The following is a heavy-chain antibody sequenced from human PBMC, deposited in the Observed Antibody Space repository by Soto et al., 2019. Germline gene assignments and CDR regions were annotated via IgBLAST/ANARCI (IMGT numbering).Heavy chain of an antibody. CDR3: ARNPSSTWSFDY. D-gene: IGHD6-13*01. V-gene: IGHV1-3*01. CDR2: IHAGSGDT. CDR1: GYTFTDYA. J-gene: IGHJ4*02. Sequence: ASVKVSCKASGYTFTDYAIHWVRQAPGQRPEWMGWIHAGSGDTKYSQKFQGRVTITRDTSANTAYMELSSMRSEDTAVYYCARNPSSTWSFDYWGQGTLVTVSS.